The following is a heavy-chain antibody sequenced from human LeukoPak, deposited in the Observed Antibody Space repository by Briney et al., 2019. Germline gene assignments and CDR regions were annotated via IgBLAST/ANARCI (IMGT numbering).Heavy chain of an antibody. CDR1: GLSFSVNY. CDR3: VRAGGQFYFGSGTTGGYFDY. Sequence: PGGSLRLSCAVSGLSFSVNYMTWVRQAPGKSLEWVSVVYSGGATYYADSVQGRFTISRDISKNTLYLQMTSLRAEDTATYYCVRAGGQFYFGSGTTGGYFDYWGQGTLVTVSS. V-gene: IGHV3-53*01. J-gene: IGHJ4*02. CDR2: VYSGGAT. D-gene: IGHD3-10*01.